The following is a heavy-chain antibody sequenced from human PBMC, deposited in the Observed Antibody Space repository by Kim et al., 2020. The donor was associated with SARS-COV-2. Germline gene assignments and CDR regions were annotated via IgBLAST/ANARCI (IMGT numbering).Heavy chain of an antibody. D-gene: IGHD4-17*01. CDR3: ASFMTTVVTPWFDP. V-gene: IGHV4-34*01. J-gene: IGHJ5*02. CDR1: GGSFSGYY. Sequence: SETLSLTCAVYGGSFSGYYWSWIRQPPGKGLEWIGEINHSGSTNYNPSLKSRVTISVDTSKNQFSLKLSSVTAADTAVYYCASFMTTVVTPWFDPWGQGTLVTVSS. CDR2: INHSGST.